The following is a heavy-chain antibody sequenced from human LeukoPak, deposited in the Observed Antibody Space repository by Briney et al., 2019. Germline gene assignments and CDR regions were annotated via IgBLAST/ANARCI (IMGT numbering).Heavy chain of an antibody. V-gene: IGHV4-31*03. Sequence: KTSQTLSLTCTVSGGSISSGGYYWSWIRQHPGKGLEWIGYIYYSGSTYYNPSLKSRVTISVDTSKNQFSLKLSSVTAADTAVYYCARGPEMATPPGYYGMDVGGKGTTVTVSS. CDR2: IYYSGST. CDR1: GGSISSGGYY. J-gene: IGHJ6*04. D-gene: IGHD5-24*01. CDR3: ARGPEMATPPGYYGMDV.